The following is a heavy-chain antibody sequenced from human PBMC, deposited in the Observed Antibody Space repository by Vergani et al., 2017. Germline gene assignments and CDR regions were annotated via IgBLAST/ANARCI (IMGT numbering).Heavy chain of an antibody. CDR1: GFIVSSNY. Sequence: EVQLVESGGGLVQPGGSLRLSCAASGFIVSSNYMNWVRQAPGKGLEWVSGISWNSGSIGYADSVKGRFTISRDNAKNSLYLQMNSLRAEDTALYYCAKDVAAAAPGLYGMDVWGQGTTVTVSS. CDR3: AKDVAAAAPGLYGMDV. V-gene: IGHV3-9*01. CDR2: ISWNSGSI. J-gene: IGHJ6*02. D-gene: IGHD6-13*01.